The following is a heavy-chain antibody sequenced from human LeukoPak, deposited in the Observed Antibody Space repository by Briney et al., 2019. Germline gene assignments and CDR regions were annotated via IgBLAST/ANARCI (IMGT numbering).Heavy chain of an antibody. CDR2: IIPIFGTA. Sequence: GASVKVSCKASGGTFSSYAISWVRQAPGQGLEWMGGIIPIFGTANYAQKFQGRVTITADESTSTAYMELSSLRSEDTAVYYCASWRKYYDILTGYYYYYMDVWGKGTTVTVSS. CDR1: GGTFSSYA. V-gene: IGHV1-69*01. D-gene: IGHD3-9*01. J-gene: IGHJ6*03. CDR3: ASWRKYYDILTGYYYYYMDV.